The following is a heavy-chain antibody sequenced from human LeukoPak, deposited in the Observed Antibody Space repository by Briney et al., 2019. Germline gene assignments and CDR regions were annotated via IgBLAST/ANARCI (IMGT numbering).Heavy chain of an antibody. CDR3: FSDDSSGNCDT. D-gene: IGHD3-22*01. J-gene: IGHJ5*02. CDR1: GYSFTGYY. Sequence: GASVKVSCKPSGYSFTGYYIHRLRQAPGQGLEWMGWINPYSGDTNYARKFQGRVTMTRDTSISTAYMELSGLTSDDTSVYYCFSDDSSGNCDTWGQGTLVTVSS. CDR2: INPYSGDT. V-gene: IGHV1-2*02.